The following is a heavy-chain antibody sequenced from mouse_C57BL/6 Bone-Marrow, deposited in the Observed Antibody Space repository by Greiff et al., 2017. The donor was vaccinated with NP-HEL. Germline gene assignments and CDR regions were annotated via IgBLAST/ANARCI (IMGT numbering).Heavy chain of an antibody. V-gene: IGHV1-82*01. Sequence: VQLQESGPELVKPGASVKISRKASGYAFSSFWLNWVKQRPGKGLEGIGRIYPGDGDTNYKGKFKGKATLTADKASSTAHMQLSSLTSEDSAVYFCARAQAYWGQGTLVTVSA. CDR3: ARAQAY. D-gene: IGHD3-1*01. J-gene: IGHJ3*01. CDR1: GYAFSSFW. CDR2: IYPGDGDT.